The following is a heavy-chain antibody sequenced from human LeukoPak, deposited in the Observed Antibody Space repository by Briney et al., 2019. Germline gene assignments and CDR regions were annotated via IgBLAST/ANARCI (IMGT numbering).Heavy chain of an antibody. Sequence: GGSLRLSYAASEFTFSNAWMSWVRQAPGKGLEWVGRIKSKTGGGTTDYAAPVKGRFTVSRDDSENTLDLQMNSLTTEDTAVYYCTTKDVWGQGTTVTVSS. J-gene: IGHJ6*02. CDR3: TTKDV. CDR2: IKSKTGGGTT. CDR1: EFTFSNAW. V-gene: IGHV3-15*01.